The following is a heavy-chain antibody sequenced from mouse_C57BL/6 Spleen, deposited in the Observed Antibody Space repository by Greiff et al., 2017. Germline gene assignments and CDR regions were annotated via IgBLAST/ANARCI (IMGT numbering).Heavy chain of an antibody. CDR3: ARGPDGNYETDWYFDV. V-gene: IGHV1-50*01. Sequence: QVQLQQPGAELVKPGASVKLSCKASGYTFTSYWMQWVKQRPGQGLEWIGEIDPSDSYTNYNQKFKGKATLTVDTSSSTAYMQLSRLTSENSAVYYRARGPDGNYETDWYFDVWGTGTTVTVSS. CDR2: IDPSDSYT. D-gene: IGHD2-1*01. J-gene: IGHJ1*03. CDR1: GYTFTSYW.